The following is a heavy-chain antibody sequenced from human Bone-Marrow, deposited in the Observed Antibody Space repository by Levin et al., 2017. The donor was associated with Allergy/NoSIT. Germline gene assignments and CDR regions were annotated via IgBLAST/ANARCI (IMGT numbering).Heavy chain of an antibody. CDR1: GGSFSGYY. CDR3: ARDRWRIQLNYYDGMDV. V-gene: IGHV4-34*01. Sequence: SETLSLTCAVYGGSFSGYYWSWIRQPPGKGLEWIGEINHSGSTNYNPSLKSRVTISVDTSKNQFSLKLSSVTAADTAVYYCARDRWRIQLNYYDGMDVWGQGTTVTVSS. CDR2: INHSGST. D-gene: IGHD5-18*01. J-gene: IGHJ6*02.